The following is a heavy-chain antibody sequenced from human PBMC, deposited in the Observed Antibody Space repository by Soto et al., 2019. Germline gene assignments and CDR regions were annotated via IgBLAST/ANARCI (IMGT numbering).Heavy chain of an antibody. D-gene: IGHD3-22*01. CDR1: GYSFTSYW. Sequence: GESLKISCKGSGYSFTSYWISWVRQMPGKGLEWMGRIDPSDSYANYSPSFQGHVTISADKSISTAYLQWSSLKASDTAMYYCAVSSGYYYYYGMDVWGQGTTVTVSS. CDR2: IDPSDSYA. J-gene: IGHJ6*02. V-gene: IGHV5-10-1*01. CDR3: AVSSGYYYYYGMDV.